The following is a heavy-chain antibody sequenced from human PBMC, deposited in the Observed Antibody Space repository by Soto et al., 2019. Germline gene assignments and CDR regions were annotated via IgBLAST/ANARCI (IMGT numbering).Heavy chain of an antibody. CDR1: GYTFTRYA. Sequence: ASVKVSCKASGYTFTRYAMHWVRQAPGQRPEWMGWINPGNGDTKYSENLQGRVTFARDTSASTTYMELGSLRSEDTAVYFCARNSFISGDDDSYYFDYWGKGTPVTVSS. CDR3: ARNSFISGDDDSYYFDY. J-gene: IGHJ4*02. V-gene: IGHV1-3*01. D-gene: IGHD2-21*02. CDR2: INPGNGDT.